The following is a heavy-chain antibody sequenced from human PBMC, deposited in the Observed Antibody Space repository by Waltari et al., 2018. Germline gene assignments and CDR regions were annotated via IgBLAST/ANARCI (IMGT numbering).Heavy chain of an antibody. CDR2: IIPNLGTE. Sequence: QVQLVQSGAEVKKPGSSVKVSCKASGGTFSSYAISWVRQAPGQGLEWMGGIIPNLGTENYEQKFKGRVTITTDESTSRAYMELSRLRSEDAAVYYCARVPLVGATGGGYAFDIWGQGTMVTVSA. V-gene: IGHV1-69*05. J-gene: IGHJ3*02. CDR1: GGTFSSYA. D-gene: IGHD1-26*01. CDR3: ARVPLVGATGGGYAFDI.